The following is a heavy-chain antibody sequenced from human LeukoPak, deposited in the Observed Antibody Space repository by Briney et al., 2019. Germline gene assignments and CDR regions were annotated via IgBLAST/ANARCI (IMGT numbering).Heavy chain of an antibody. CDR2: IYSGGTT. V-gene: IGHV3-66*02. CDR1: GFAVSSSY. D-gene: IGHD4-17*01. CDR3: ARTVTTGP. Sequence: GGSLRLSCAASGFAVSSSYMSWVRQAPGKGPEWVSVIYSGGTTNYADSVKGRFTISRGNSKNTLYLQMNSLRLEDTAVYYCARTVTTGPWGQGTLVTVSS. J-gene: IGHJ5*02.